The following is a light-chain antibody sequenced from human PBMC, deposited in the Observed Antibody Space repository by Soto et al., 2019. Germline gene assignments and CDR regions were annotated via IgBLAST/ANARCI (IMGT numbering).Light chain of an antibody. Sequence: QSALTQPASVSGSPGQSITISCTGTISDVGAYNYVSWYQQHPGTAPKLMVYDVSNRPSWVSYRFSGSKSDNTASLTISGLQAEDEADYYCSSYTGSSTVIFGGGTKLTVL. CDR2: DVS. V-gene: IGLV2-14*03. CDR3: SSYTGSSTVI. J-gene: IGLJ2*01. CDR1: ISDVGAYNY.